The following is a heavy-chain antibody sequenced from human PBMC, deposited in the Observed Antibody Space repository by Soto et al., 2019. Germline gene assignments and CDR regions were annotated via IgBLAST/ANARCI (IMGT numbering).Heavy chain of an antibody. CDR1: GYTFTSYA. Sequence: QVQLVQSGAEVKKPGASVKVSCKASGYTFTSYAMHWVRQAPGQRLEWMGWINAGNGNTKYSQKFQGRVTITRDTSASKAYMELRSLRSADTAGYYCARDLLEYDFWSGYYPGDYWGQGTLVTVSS. CDR3: ARDLLEYDFWSGYYPGDY. J-gene: IGHJ4*02. D-gene: IGHD3-3*01. V-gene: IGHV1-3*01. CDR2: INAGNGNT.